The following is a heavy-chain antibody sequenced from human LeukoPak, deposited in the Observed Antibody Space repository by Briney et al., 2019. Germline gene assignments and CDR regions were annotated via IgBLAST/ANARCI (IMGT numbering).Heavy chain of an antibody. CDR3: ATLTSLWFGAPLGD. CDR2: IYYSEST. V-gene: IGHV4-39*01. CDR1: GGSISSSNYY. D-gene: IGHD3-10*01. J-gene: IGHJ4*02. Sequence: SETLSPTCTVSGGSISSSNYYWGWVRQPPGKGLEWIGTIYYSESTYYNASLKSRVTISVDTPKNQFSLNLSSVTAADTAVYYCATLTSLWFGAPLGDWGQGTLVTVSS.